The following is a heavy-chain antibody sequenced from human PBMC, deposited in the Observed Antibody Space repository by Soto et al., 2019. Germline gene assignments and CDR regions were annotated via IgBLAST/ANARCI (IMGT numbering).Heavy chain of an antibody. D-gene: IGHD5-18*01. Sequence: EVQLLESGGGLVQPGGSLRLSCAASGFTFSSYAMSWVLQAPGKGLEWVSAISGSGGSTYYADSVKGRFTISRDNSNNTLYMQINSLRAEDTAVYYCAKDRWTTYSYGEYFDSWGQVTLVTVSS. CDR3: AKDRWTTYSYGEYFDS. V-gene: IGHV3-23*01. CDR2: ISGSGGST. CDR1: GFTFSSYA. J-gene: IGHJ4*02.